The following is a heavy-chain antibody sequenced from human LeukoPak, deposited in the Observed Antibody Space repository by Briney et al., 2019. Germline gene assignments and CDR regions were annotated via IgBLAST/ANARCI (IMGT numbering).Heavy chain of an antibody. J-gene: IGHJ4*02. CDR1: GFTFSSYA. Sequence: GRSLRLSCAASGFTFSSYAMHWVRQAPGKGLEWVAVISYDGSNKYYADSVKGRFTISRDNSKNTLYLQMNSLRAEDTAVYYCARGHPFDCWGQGTLVTVCS. CDR3: ARGHPFDC. V-gene: IGHV3-30*04. CDR2: ISYDGSNK.